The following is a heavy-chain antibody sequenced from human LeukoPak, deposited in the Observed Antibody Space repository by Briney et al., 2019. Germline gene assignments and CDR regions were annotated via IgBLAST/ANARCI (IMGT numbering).Heavy chain of an antibody. J-gene: IGHJ4*02. CDR3: ARARGQRWLQLWRGIFYYFDY. D-gene: IGHD5-24*01. CDR2: IYYSGST. V-gene: IGHV4-39*07. CDR1: GGSISSSSYY. Sequence: SETLSLTCTVSGGSISSSSYYWGWIRQPPGKGLEWIGSIYYSGSTYYNPSLKSRVTISVDTSKNQFSLKLSSVTAADTAVYYCARARGQRWLQLWRGIFYYFDYWGQGTLVTVSS.